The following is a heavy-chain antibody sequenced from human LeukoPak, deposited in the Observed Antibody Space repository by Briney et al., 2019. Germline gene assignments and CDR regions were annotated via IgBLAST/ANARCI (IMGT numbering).Heavy chain of an antibody. CDR2: IYYSGST. CDR3: ARHGIVDSSRKYYFDY. Sequence: SETLSLTCSVSGGSISTYYWSWIRQPPGKGLEWIEYIYYSGSTSYNPSLKSRVTISVDTSKNQFSLDLSSVTAADTAVYYCARHGIVDSSRKYYFDYWGQGTLVTVSS. V-gene: IGHV4-59*08. J-gene: IGHJ4*02. CDR1: GGSISTYY. D-gene: IGHD6-13*01.